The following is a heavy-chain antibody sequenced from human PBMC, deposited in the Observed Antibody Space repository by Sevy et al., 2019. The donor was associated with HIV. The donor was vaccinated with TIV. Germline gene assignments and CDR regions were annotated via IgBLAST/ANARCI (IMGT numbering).Heavy chain of an antibody. Sequence: GGCLRLSCAASGFTFSKYWMSWVRQAPGKGLEWMANIKPDGSDKYYVGSLKGRFTISRDNAKNSLYLQMNNLGAEDTAVHDCARVIDYGELGNWFDPWGQGTLVTVSS. D-gene: IGHD4-17*01. J-gene: IGHJ5*02. CDR2: IKPDGSDK. CDR1: GFTFSKYW. V-gene: IGHV3-7*01. CDR3: ARVIDYGELGNWFDP.